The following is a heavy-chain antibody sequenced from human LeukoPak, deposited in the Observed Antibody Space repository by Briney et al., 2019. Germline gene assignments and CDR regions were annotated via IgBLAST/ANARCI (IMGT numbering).Heavy chain of an antibody. J-gene: IGHJ5*02. V-gene: IGHV3-21*06. CDR2: ISSTSSYI. CDR3: AREAWFDP. Sequence: PGGSLRLSCVASGFTLSRYSMNWVHQAPGKGLEWVSVISSTSSYIRYAESVKGRFTISRDNAKNSLFLEMKSLRAEDTAVYYCAREAWFDPWGQGTLVTVSS. CDR1: GFTLSRYS.